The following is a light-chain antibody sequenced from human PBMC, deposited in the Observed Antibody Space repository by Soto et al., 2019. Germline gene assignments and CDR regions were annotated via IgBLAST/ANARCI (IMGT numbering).Light chain of an antibody. CDR1: QSVSSY. V-gene: IGKV3-11*01. J-gene: IGKJ5*01. CDR3: QQRSNRPLT. CDR2: DAS. Sequence: EIALSQPQATLSLSPGERATLSCRSSQSVSSYLAWYQQKPGQAPRLLIYDASNRATGIPARFSGSGSGTDFTLTISSLEPEDFAVYYCQQRSNRPLTFGQVRRLEIK.